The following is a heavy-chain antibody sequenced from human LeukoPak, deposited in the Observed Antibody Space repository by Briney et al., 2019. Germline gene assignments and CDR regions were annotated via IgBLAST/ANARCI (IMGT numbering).Heavy chain of an antibody. Sequence: SETLSLTCTVSGGSISSYYWSWIRQPAGKGLEWIGRIYTSGSTNYNPSLKSRVTMSVDTSKNQFSLKLSSVTAADTAVYYCARSGEWLSRYYMDVWGKGTTVTVSS. CDR3: ARSGEWLSRYYMDV. V-gene: IGHV4-4*07. CDR1: GGSISSYY. CDR2: IYTSGST. D-gene: IGHD3-3*01. J-gene: IGHJ6*03.